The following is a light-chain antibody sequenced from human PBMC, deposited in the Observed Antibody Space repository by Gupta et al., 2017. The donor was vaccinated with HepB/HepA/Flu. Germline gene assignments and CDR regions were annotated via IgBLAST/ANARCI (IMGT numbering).Light chain of an antibody. CDR3: QAWDSIVV. CDR2: QDS. Sequence: SYDLIQPPSVSVSPGQTASITCSGDKLGDKYASWYQQKPGQSPVLVMYQDSKRPSGIPERFSGSNSGNTATLTISGTQAMDEADYYCQAWDSIVVFVGGTKLTVL. V-gene: IGLV3-1*01. CDR1: KLGDKY. J-gene: IGLJ2*01.